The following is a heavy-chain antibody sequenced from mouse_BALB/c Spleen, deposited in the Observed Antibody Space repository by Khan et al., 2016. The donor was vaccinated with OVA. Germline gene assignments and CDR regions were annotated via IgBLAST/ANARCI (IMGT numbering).Heavy chain of an antibody. V-gene: IGHV1-7*01. CDR3: ARRGQRWDLDN. J-gene: IGHJ2*01. Sequence: QVQLQQSGAELAKPGASVKMSCKASGYTFINYWILWVKQRPGQGLEWIGYINPSTAYTEYTQNFKDKATLTADKSSSTAYMQLSSLTYEDSAVYYWARRGQRWDLDNGGQGTTRTGSS. CDR1: GYTFINYW. CDR2: INPSTAYT. D-gene: IGHD1-1*01.